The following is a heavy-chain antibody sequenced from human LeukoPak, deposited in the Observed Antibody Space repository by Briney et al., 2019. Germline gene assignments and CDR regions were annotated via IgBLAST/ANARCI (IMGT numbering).Heavy chain of an antibody. CDR3: ARDGDLSVWGSSTTDYYYYGMDV. V-gene: IGHV3-30*14. D-gene: IGHD2-2*01. Sequence: GGSLRLSCAASGFTFRNYAMHWLRQAPGEGLGWLAVESYDGIDTYYADSVKGRFSISRDNSKNTVYLQMNSLRAEDTAVYYCARDGDLSVWGSSTTDYYYYGMDVWGQGTTVTVSS. CDR1: GFTFRNYA. CDR2: ESYDGIDT. J-gene: IGHJ6*02.